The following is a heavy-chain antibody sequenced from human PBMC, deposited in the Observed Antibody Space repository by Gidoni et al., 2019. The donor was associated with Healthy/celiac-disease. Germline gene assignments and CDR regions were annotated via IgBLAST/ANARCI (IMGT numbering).Heavy chain of an antibody. J-gene: IGHJ4*02. Sequence: QLQLQASGPGLVKPSETLSLTCTVSGGSISSSSYYWGWIRQPPGKGLEWIGSIYYSGSTYYNPSLKSRVTISVDTSKNQFSLKLSSVTAADTAVYYCARLTTMVLDYWGQGTLVTVSS. D-gene: IGHD3-10*01. CDR3: ARLTTMVLDY. V-gene: IGHV4-39*01. CDR2: IYYSGST. CDR1: GGSISSSSYY.